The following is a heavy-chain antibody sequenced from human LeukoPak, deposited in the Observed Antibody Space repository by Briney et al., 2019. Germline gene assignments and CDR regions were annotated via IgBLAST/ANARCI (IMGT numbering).Heavy chain of an antibody. J-gene: IGHJ4*02. CDR1: GGSFSGYY. CDR2: IYHSGST. CDR3: ARGVGSPTTFDY. V-gene: IGHV4-34*01. D-gene: IGHD1-1*01. Sequence: SETLSLTCAVYGGSFSGYYWSWIRQPPGKGLEWIGSIYHSGSTYYNPSLKSRVTISVDTSKNQFSLKLSSVTAADTAVYYCARGVGSPTTFDYWGQGTLATVSS.